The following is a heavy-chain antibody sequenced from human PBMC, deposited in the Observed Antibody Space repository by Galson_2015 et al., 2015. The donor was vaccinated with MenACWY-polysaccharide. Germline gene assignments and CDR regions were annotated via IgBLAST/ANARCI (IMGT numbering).Heavy chain of an antibody. CDR3: ARDPTITMIVVVNAMDV. CDR2: ISKSSNYI. D-gene: IGHD3-22*01. V-gene: IGHV3-21*01. Sequence: SLRLSCAASGFDFSTYSMNWVRQAPGKGLEWVASISKSSNYIYYADSVKGRFTISRDNAKNSLYLQMNTLRAEDTALYYCARDPTITMIVVVNAMDVWGQGTLVTVSS. J-gene: IGHJ4*02. CDR1: GFDFSTYS.